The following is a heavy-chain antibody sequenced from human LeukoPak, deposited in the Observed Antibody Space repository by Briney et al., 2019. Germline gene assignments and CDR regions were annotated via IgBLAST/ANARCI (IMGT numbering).Heavy chain of an antibody. V-gene: IGHV3-21*01. CDR2: ISTSSSYI. D-gene: IGHD5-24*01. J-gene: IGHJ4*02. CDR3: ARVGEKAFHLWPEIDY. CDR1: GFTFSSYS. Sequence: SGGSLRLSCAASGFTFSSYSMNWVRQAPGKGLEWVSCISTSSSYIYYADSVKGRFTISRGNAKNSLYLQMNSLRAEDTAVYYCARVGEKAFHLWPEIDYWGQGTLVTVSS.